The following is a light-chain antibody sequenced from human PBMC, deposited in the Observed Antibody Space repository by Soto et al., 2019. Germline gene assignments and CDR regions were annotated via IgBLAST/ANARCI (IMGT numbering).Light chain of an antibody. CDR3: CSKSGGTSVI. CDR2: EVS. J-gene: IGLJ2*01. V-gene: IGLV2-23*02. Sequence: QSVLTQPASVSESPGQSITISCTGTSSDVGSYNLVSWYQQHPGKVPKLVIYEVSNRPSGVSARFSGSKSGNTASLTTSGLQVEDEADYYCCSKSGGTSVIFGGGTQLTVL. CDR1: SSDVGSYNL.